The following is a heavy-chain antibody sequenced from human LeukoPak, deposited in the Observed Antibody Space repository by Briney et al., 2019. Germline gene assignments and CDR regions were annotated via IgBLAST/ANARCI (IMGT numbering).Heavy chain of an antibody. CDR3: ARRSRSSSPRLYYYYYYMDV. CDR2: ISSSGSTI. J-gene: IGHJ6*03. V-gene: IGHV3-11*01. D-gene: IGHD6-6*01. Sequence: PGGSLRLSCAASGFTFSDYYMSWIRQAPGKGLEWVSYISSSGSTIYYADSVKGRFTISRDNAKNSLYLQMNSLRAEDTAVYYCARRSRSSSPRLYYYYYYMDVWGKGTTVTVSS. CDR1: GFTFSDYY.